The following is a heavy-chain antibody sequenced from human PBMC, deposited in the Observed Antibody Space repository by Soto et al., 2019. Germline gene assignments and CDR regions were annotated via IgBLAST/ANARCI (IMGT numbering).Heavy chain of an antibody. CDR3: ARDPVNRPAHCSSTSCYQPRDYGMDV. D-gene: IGHD2-2*01. CDR2: ISAYNGNT. Sequence: GASVKFSCKASGYTFTSYGISWVRQAPGQGLEWMGWISAYNGNTNYAQKLQGRVTMTTDASTSTAYMELRSLRSDDTAVYYRARDPVNRPAHCSSTSCYQPRDYGMDVWGQGTTVTVSS. J-gene: IGHJ6*02. CDR1: GYTFTSYG. V-gene: IGHV1-18*01.